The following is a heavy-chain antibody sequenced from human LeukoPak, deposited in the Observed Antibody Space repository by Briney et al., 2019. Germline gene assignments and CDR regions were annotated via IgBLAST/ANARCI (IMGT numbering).Heavy chain of an antibody. CDR1: GGSISSYY. CDR3: ARDSPFYGMDV. J-gene: IGHJ6*02. V-gene: IGHV4-59*01. Sequence: SETLSLSCTVSGGSISSYYWSWIRQPPGKGLEWIGYIYYSGSTNYNPSLKSRVTISVDTSKNQFSLKLSSVTAADTAVYYCARDSPFYGMDVWGQGTTVTVSS. CDR2: IYYSGST.